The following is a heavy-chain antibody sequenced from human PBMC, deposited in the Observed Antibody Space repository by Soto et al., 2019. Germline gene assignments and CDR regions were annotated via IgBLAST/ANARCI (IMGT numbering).Heavy chain of an antibody. D-gene: IGHD3-3*01. CDR1: GFSFGSYA. J-gene: IGHJ4*02. CDR3: ARWSYLDY. Sequence: PGGSLTLSCAASGFSFGSYALSWVRQAPGKGLEWVSTISGSDGKTFYADAVKGRFSISRDTSRNTLYLQMNSLRADDTAIYYCARWSYLDYWGQGTRVTVSS. CDR2: ISGSDGKT. V-gene: IGHV3-23*01.